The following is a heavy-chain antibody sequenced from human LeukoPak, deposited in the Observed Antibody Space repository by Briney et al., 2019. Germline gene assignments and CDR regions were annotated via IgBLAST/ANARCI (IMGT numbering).Heavy chain of an antibody. CDR2: MNPKTGNT. Sequence: ASVKVPCKASGYTFTNVDINWVRQASGQGLEWMGWMNPKTGNTGYAQKFQARITISRDISISTAYMELSSLTSDDTAVYYCARDSDGQTRADDPFDIWGQGTLVTVSS. V-gene: IGHV1-8*03. CDR3: ARDSDGQTRADDPFDI. J-gene: IGHJ3*02. CDR1: GYTFTNVD. D-gene: IGHD5-24*01.